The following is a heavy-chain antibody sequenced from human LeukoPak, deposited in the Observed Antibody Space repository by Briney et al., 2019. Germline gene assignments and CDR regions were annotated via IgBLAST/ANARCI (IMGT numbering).Heavy chain of an antibody. CDR1: GGSISSGDYY. D-gene: IGHD3-16*01. V-gene: IGHV4-30-4*01. CDR2: IYYSGST. CDR3: ARELGDWYFDL. Sequence: SETLSLTCTVSGGSISSGDYYWSWIRQPPGKGLEWIGYIYYSGSTYYNPSLKSRVTISVDTSKNQFSLKLSSVTAADTAVYYCARELGDWYFDLWGRGTLVTVSS. J-gene: IGHJ2*01.